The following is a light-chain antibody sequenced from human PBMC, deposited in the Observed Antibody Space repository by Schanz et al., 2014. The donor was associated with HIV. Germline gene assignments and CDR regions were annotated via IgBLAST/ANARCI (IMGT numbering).Light chain of an antibody. V-gene: IGKV1-39*01. CDR3: QQSYSTPRT. CDR2: AAS. Sequence: DIQMTQSPSSLSASVGDRVTITCRASQSISSYLNWYQQKPGKAPKLLIYAASSVQSGVPSRFRGSGSGTTFTLSISSLQPEDFATYYCQQSYSTPRTFGQGTKVEIK. J-gene: IGKJ1*01. CDR1: QSISSY.